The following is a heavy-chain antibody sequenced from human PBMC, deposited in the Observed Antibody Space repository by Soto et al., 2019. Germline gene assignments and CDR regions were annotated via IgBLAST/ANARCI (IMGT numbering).Heavy chain of an antibody. V-gene: IGHV4-34*01. CDR3: ARGRRYDILTGYDYYYYMDV. Sequence: SETLSLTCAVYGGSFSGYYWSWIRQPPGKGLEWIGEINYSGSTNYNPSLKSRVTISVDTSKNQFSLKLSSVTAADTAVYYCARGRRYDILTGYDYYYYMDVWGKGTTVTVSS. D-gene: IGHD3-9*01. J-gene: IGHJ6*03. CDR1: GGSFSGYY. CDR2: INYSGST.